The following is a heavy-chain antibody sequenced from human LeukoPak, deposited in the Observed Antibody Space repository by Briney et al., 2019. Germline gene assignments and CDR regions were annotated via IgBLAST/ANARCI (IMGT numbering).Heavy chain of an antibody. J-gene: IGHJ6*02. CDR3: ARVPTYYDFWSGYHYPRPTPEDGMDV. CDR2: ITYHGDST. Sequence: GGSLRLSCEVFGFTFQDCGMIWVRQAPGRGLEWVSTITYHGDSTTYADSVNGRFTISRDNAKNSLYLQMNSLRAEDTAVYYCARVPTYYDFWSGYHYPRPTPEDGMDVWGQGTTVTVSS. V-gene: IGHV3-20*04. D-gene: IGHD3-3*01. CDR1: GFTFQDCG.